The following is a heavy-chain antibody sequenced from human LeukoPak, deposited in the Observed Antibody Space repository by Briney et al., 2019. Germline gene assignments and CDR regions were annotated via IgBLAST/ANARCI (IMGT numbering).Heavy chain of an antibody. CDR1: GYTFTNHA. CDR3: AREAKTGYSDF. D-gene: IGHD3-9*01. V-gene: IGHV1-18*01. J-gene: IGHJ4*02. Sequence: ASVKVSCKASGYTFTNHAVTWVRQAPGQGLEWMGWISGYNGNTNIAQKFQDRVTLTTDTSTSTAYIEVRSLTSDDTAVFFCAREAKTGYSDFWGQGTLVTVSS. CDR2: ISGYNGNT.